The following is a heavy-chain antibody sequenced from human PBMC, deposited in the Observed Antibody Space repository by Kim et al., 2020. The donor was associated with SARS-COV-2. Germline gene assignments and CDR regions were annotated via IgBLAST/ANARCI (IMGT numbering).Heavy chain of an antibody. Sequence: SETLSLTCAVYGGSFSSSYWSWIRQPPGKGLEWIGEINHSGTANYNPSLKSRVTMSLDTSKNQFSLKLSSVTAADTAVYYCARGLRAKKIPDYWGQGTLVTVSS. V-gene: IGHV4-34*01. CDR1: GGSFSSSY. CDR2: INHSGTA. CDR3: ARGLRAKKIPDY. J-gene: IGHJ4*01.